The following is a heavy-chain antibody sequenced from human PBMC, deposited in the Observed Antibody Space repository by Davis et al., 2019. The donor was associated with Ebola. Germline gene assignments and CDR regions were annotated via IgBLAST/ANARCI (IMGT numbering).Heavy chain of an antibody. J-gene: IGHJ5*02. D-gene: IGHD3-10*01. V-gene: IGHV3-13*05. CDR3: ARWAELWFGELLYHPLGFDP. CDR1: GFTFRNYN. Sequence: GGSLRLSCAASGFTFRNYNIHWVRQPTGKGLESVSGVGSVGDPYYADSVKGRFTISRDNSKNTLYLQMNSLRAEDTAVYYCARWAELWFGELLYHPLGFDPWGQGTLVTVSS. CDR2: VGSVGDP.